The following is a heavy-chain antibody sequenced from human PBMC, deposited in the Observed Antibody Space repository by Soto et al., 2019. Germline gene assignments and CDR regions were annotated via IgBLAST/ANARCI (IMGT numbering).Heavy chain of an antibody. CDR2: IIPIFGTA. V-gene: IGHV1-69*01. CDR3: ARDSTYYYDSSGYGLSDY. D-gene: IGHD3-22*01. J-gene: IGHJ4*02. CDR1: GGTFSSYA. Sequence: QVPLVQSGAEVKKPGSSVKVSCKASGGTFSSYAISWVRQAPGQGLEWMGGIIPIFGTANYAQKFQGRVTITADESTSTAYMELSSLRSEDTAVYYCARDSTYYYDSSGYGLSDYWGQGTLVTVSS.